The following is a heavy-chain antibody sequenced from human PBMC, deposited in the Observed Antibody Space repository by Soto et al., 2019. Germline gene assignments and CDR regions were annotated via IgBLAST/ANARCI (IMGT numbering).Heavy chain of an antibody. CDR2: ISSSSSTI. Sequence: EVQLVESGGGLVQPGGSLRLSCASSGFTFSGYSMNWVRQAPGKGVEWVSYISSSSSTIYYADSVKGRFTICRDNAKNSLYLQMNSLRAEDTAVYYCARESGYLNWFDPWGQGTLVTVSS. CDR3: ARESGYLNWFDP. D-gene: IGHD1-1*01. J-gene: IGHJ5*02. V-gene: IGHV3-48*01. CDR1: GFTFSGYS.